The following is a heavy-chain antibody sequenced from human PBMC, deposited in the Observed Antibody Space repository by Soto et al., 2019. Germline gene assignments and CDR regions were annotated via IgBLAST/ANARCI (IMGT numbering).Heavy chain of an antibody. CDR3: ARGSAELLWFGELLWHFDY. D-gene: IGHD3-10*01. V-gene: IGHV3-21*01. J-gene: IGHJ4*02. CDR1: GFTFSSYS. CDR2: ISSSSSYI. Sequence: GGSLRLSCAASGFTFSSYSMNWVRQAPGKGLEWVSSISSSSSYIYYADSVKGRFTISRDNAKNSLYLQMNSLRAEDTAVYYCARGSAELLWFGELLWHFDYWGQGTLVTVSS.